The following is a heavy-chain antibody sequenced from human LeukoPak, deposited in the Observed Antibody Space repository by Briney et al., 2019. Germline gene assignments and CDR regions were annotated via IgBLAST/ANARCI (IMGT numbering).Heavy chain of an antibody. Sequence: SVKVSCKASGATFNNYTITWVRQASGQGLEWMARIIPILGIANYAQKFQGRVTITADESTSTAYMELSSLRSEDTAVYYCATSRIAVAGTGLDYWGQGTLVTVSS. CDR1: GATFNNYT. D-gene: IGHD6-19*01. J-gene: IGHJ4*02. CDR2: IIPILGIA. CDR3: ATSRIAVAGTGLDY. V-gene: IGHV1-69*02.